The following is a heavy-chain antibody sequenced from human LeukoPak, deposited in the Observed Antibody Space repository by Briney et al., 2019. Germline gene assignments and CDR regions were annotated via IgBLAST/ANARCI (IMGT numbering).Heavy chain of an antibody. CDR2: INPSGGTT. D-gene: IGHD3-10*01. Sequence: ASVKVSCKASGYTFSSYYMHWVRQAPGQGLEWMGIINPSGGTTSYAQKFQGRVTMTRDTATSTVYMELSSLRSEDTAVYYCARDITYYYGSGSYYGSMDYYYGMDVWGQGTTVTVSS. CDR1: GYTFSSYY. CDR3: ARDITYYYGSGSYYGSMDYYYGMDV. V-gene: IGHV1-46*01. J-gene: IGHJ6*02.